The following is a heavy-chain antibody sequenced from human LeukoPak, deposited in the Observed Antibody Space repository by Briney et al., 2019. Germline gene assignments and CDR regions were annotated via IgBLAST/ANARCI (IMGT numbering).Heavy chain of an antibody. CDR1: GFTFSSYE. V-gene: IGHV3-7*01. Sequence: GGSLRLSCAASGFTFSSYEMNWVRQAPGKGLEWVANIKQDGSETYYVDSVKGRFTISRDNAKNSLYLQMNSLRDEDTAVYYCARGGSGYSYGKIDSWGQGILVTVSS. D-gene: IGHD5-18*01. CDR2: IKQDGSET. CDR3: ARGGSGYSYGKIDS. J-gene: IGHJ4*02.